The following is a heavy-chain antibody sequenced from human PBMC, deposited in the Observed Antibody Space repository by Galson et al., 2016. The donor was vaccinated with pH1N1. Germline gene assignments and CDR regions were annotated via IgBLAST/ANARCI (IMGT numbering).Heavy chain of an antibody. Sequence: ETLSLPCTVSGGSISSSNYYWGWIRQPPGKGLEYIGNFYYSGSTYYNPSLKSRVTISIDTSKNRFSLNLTSVTAADTAVYFCARVFPHSSSWYRGISFDYWGQGALVTVSS. V-gene: IGHV4-39*07. CDR3: ARVFPHSSSWYRGISFDY. CDR2: FYYSGST. D-gene: IGHD6-13*01. J-gene: IGHJ4*02. CDR1: GGSISSSNYY.